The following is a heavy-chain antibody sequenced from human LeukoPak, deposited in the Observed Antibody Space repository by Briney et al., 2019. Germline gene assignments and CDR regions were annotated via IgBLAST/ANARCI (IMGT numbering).Heavy chain of an antibody. V-gene: IGHV3-30*02. CDR2: IRYDGSNK. CDR3: AKDMAAYYYSSGNIDY. J-gene: IGHJ4*02. Sequence: PGGSLRLSCAASGFTFSSYGMHWVRQAPGKGLEWVAFIRYDGSNKYYADSVKGRFTISRDNSKNTLYLQMNSLRAEDTAVYYCAKDMAAYYYSSGNIDYWGQGTLVTVSS. CDR1: GFTFSSYG. D-gene: IGHD3-10*01.